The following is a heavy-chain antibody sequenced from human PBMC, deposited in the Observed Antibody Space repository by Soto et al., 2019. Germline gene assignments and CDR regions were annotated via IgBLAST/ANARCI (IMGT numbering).Heavy chain of an antibody. J-gene: IGHJ4*02. Sequence: ETLSLTCTVSGASISSYFWSWIRQPPGKGLEWIGYISDSGSTNYNPSLKSRVTISVDTSKNQFSLRLTSVTAADTAVYYCARRSGIDYWGQGTLVTVSS. V-gene: IGHV4-59*08. CDR1: GASISSYF. CDR2: ISDSGST. CDR3: ARRSGIDY. D-gene: IGHD2-15*01.